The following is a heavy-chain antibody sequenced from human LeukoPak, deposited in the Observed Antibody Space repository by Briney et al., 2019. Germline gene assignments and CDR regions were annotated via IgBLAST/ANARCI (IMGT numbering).Heavy chain of an antibody. CDR2: IYPGDSDT. J-gene: IGHJ6*03. Sequence: GESLKISCKGSGYSFTSYWIGWVRQMPGKGLEWMGIIYPGDSDTIYSPSFQGQVTISADKSISTAYLQWSSLKASDTAMYYCARQVVDIVATIRSSNYYYYMDVWGKGTTVTVSS. CDR1: GYSFTSYW. D-gene: IGHD5-12*01. CDR3: ARQVVDIVATIRSSNYYYYMDV. V-gene: IGHV5-51*01.